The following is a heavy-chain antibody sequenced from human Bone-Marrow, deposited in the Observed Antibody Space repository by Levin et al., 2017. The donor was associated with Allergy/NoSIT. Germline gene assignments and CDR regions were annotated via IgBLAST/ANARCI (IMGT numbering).Heavy chain of an antibody. V-gene: IGHV3-30*18. J-gene: IGHJ6*03. CDR1: GFTFSSYG. CDR3: AKGYGSGSYYEDYYYMDV. Sequence: GGSLRLSCAASGFTFSSYGMHWVRQAPGKGLEWVAVISYDGSNKYYADSVKGRFTISRDNSKNTLYLQMNSLRAEDTAVYYCAKGYGSGSYYEDYYYMDVWGKGTTVTVSS. CDR2: ISYDGSNK. D-gene: IGHD3-10*01.